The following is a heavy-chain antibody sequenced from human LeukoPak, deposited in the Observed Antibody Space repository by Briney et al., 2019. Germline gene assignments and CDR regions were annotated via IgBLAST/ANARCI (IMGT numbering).Heavy chain of an antibody. CDR1: GGSFSGYY. V-gene: IGHV4-34*01. CDR3: ARGVYSSSWAPFDY. Sequence: SETLSLTCAVYGGSFSGYYWSWISQPPGKRLEWIGEINHSGSTNYNPSLKSRVTISVDTSKNQFSLKLSSVNAADTAVYYCARGVYSSSWAPFDYWGQGTLVTVSS. CDR2: INHSGST. D-gene: IGHD6-13*01. J-gene: IGHJ4*02.